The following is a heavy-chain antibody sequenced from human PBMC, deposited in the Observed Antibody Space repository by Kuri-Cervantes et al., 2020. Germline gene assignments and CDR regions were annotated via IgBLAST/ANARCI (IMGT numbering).Heavy chain of an antibody. J-gene: IGHJ5*02. Sequence: ASGKVSCKVSGYTLTELSMHWVRQAPGQGLEWMGWINPNSGGTNYAQKFQGWVTMTRDTSISTTYMELSRLRSDDTAVYYCARDPVGNNWFDPCGQGTLVTVSS. CDR1: GYTLTELS. V-gene: IGHV1-2*04. D-gene: IGHD4-23*01. CDR2: INPNSGGT. CDR3: ARDPVGNNWFDP.